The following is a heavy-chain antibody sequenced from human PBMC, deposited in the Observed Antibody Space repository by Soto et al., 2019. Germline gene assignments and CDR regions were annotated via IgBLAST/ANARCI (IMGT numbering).Heavy chain of an antibody. D-gene: IGHD1-26*01. V-gene: IGHV3-9*01. CDR1: GFTFDDYA. Sequence: EVQLVESGGGLLQPGRSLRLSCTASGFTFDDYAMHWVRQPPGKGLEWVSGISWNSGTTDYADSVKGRFTISRDNAKNSLYLQMNSLSTEDTALYYFEKDTAPPLARWYFDLWGRGSLVTVSS. CDR2: ISWNSGTT. J-gene: IGHJ2*01. CDR3: EKDTAPPLARWYFDL.